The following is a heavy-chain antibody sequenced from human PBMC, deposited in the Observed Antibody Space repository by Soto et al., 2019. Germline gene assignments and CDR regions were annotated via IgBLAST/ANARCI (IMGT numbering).Heavy chain of an antibody. CDR2: IYYSGST. Sequence: QVQLQESGPGLVKPSETLSLTCTVSGGSISSYYWSWIRQPPGKGLEWIGYIYYSGSTNYNPSLXIXXXIXXYTSKNQFSLNLISVTAADTAVYYCARRYGSSFDFWGQGTMVTVSS. CDR3: ARRYGSSFDF. D-gene: IGHD3-10*01. J-gene: IGHJ3*01. V-gene: IGHV4-59*01. CDR1: GGSISSYY.